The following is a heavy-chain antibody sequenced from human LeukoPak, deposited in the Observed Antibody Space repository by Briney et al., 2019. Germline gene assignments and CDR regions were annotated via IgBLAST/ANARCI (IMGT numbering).Heavy chain of an antibody. V-gene: IGHV3-7*01. D-gene: IGHD3-3*01. Sequence: GSLRLSCGASGFTFSSYWMSWVRQAPGKGLEWVANIKADGSENHYVGSVKGRFTISRDNTKNSLYLQMNSLRDEDTAVYYCATGGITIFGVVTYPNDWGQGTLVTVSS. CDR2: IKADGSEN. CDR1: GFTFSSYW. CDR3: ATGGITIFGVVTYPND. J-gene: IGHJ4*02.